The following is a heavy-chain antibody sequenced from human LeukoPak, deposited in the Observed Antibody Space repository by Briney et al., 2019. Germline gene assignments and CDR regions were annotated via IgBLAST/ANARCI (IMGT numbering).Heavy chain of an antibody. J-gene: IGHJ4*02. V-gene: IGHV3-30*03. D-gene: IGHD5-18*01. CDR2: ISYDGGDS. CDR1: GFTFSSHA. CDR3: ATKGIQATDFYFDY. Sequence: PGGSLRLSCAASGFTFSSHAMHWVRQAPGKGLEWVAVISYDGGDSVYAESVKGRFTISRDNSKNTLYLQMNSLRAEDTALYYCATKGIQATDFYFDYWGQGTLVTVSS.